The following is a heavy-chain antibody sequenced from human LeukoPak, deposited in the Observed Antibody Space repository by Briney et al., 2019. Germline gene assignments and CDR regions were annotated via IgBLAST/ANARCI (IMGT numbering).Heavy chain of an antibody. J-gene: IGHJ1*01. Sequence: PGGSLRLSCAASGFTFSSYSMNWVRQAPGKGLEWVSAISGSGGSTYYADSVKGRFTISRDNSKNTLYLQMNSLRAEDTAVYYCAKDRSSGWYESVRLPEYFQHWGQGTLVTVSS. CDR1: GFTFSSYS. CDR3: AKDRSSGWYESVRLPEYFQH. D-gene: IGHD6-19*01. CDR2: ISGSGGST. V-gene: IGHV3-23*01.